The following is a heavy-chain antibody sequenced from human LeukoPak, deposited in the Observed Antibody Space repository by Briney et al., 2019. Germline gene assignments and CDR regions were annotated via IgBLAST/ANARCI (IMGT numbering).Heavy chain of an antibody. Sequence: PGGSLRLSCAASGFSVSSNYMNWVRQAPGKGLEWVSAIYTGGTTYYSDSVKGRFTISRDNSKNTLYLQVNSLRAEDTAVYYCARAIGVVNVYFDYWGQGTLVTVSS. J-gene: IGHJ4*02. CDR2: IYTGGTT. V-gene: IGHV3-66*02. CDR1: GFSVSSNY. D-gene: IGHD2-15*01. CDR3: ARAIGVVNVYFDY.